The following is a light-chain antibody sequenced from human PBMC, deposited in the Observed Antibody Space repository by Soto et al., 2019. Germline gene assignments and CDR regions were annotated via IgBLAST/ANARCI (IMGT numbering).Light chain of an antibody. V-gene: IGLV1-44*01. Sequence: QSALTQPPSASLTPGQRVTISCSGSSSNIGSNTVNWYQQLPGTAPKLLIYSNNQRPSGVPDRFSGSKSGTSASLAISGLQSEDEADYYCAAWDDSLNGLYVFGTGTKVTVL. J-gene: IGLJ1*01. CDR3: AAWDDSLNGLYV. CDR2: SNN. CDR1: SSNIGSNT.